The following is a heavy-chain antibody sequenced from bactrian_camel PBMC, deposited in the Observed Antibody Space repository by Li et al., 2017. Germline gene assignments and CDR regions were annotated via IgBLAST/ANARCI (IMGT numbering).Heavy chain of an antibody. CDR1: GGTYVNYC. CDR3: AAGPVCSVVPGLWRY. V-gene: IGHV3S55*01. CDR2: VSPGGTQT. D-gene: IGHD6*01. Sequence: HVQLVESGGDSVQAGGSLRLSCEASGGTYVNYCMGWFRQAPGKERERVATVSPGGTQTNYADSVKGRFTISHVNAENTLYLQMNSLTPEDTAMYYCAAGPVCSVVPGLWRYWGQGTQVTVS. J-gene: IGHJ4*01.